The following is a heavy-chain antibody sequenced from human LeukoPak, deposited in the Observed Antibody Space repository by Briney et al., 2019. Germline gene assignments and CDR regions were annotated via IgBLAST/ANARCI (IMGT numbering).Heavy chain of an antibody. Sequence: PGGSLRLSCAASGFTFSSYSMNRVRQAPGKGLEWVSAISGSGSNTYYADSVKGRFTISRDNSKDTLYLHLNSLRADDTAIYYCAKAPSSGWYRPLDYWGQGTLVTVSS. V-gene: IGHV3-23*01. CDR1: GFTFSSYS. D-gene: IGHD6-19*01. CDR2: ISGSGSNT. CDR3: AKAPSSGWYRPLDY. J-gene: IGHJ4*02.